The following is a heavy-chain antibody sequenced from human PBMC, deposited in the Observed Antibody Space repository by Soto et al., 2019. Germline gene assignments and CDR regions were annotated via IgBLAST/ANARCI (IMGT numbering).Heavy chain of an antibody. CDR1: GYTFTSYD. CDR3: ARVDLGYCSGGSCSPGVWFDP. V-gene: IGHV1-46*01. D-gene: IGHD2-15*01. Sequence: ASVKVSCKASGYTFTSYDMHWVRQAPGQGLEWMGIINPSGGSTSYAQKFQGRVTMTRDTSTSTVYMELSSLRSEDTAVYYCARVDLGYCSGGSCSPGVWFDPWGQGTLVTVSS. CDR2: INPSGGST. J-gene: IGHJ5*02.